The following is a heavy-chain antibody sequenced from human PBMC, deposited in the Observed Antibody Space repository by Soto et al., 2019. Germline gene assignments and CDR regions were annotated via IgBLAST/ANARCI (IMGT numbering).Heavy chain of an antibody. D-gene: IGHD2-2*01. Sequence: SETLSLTCTVSDGSISSYYWSWIRQPPGKGLEWIGYIYYSGSTNYNPSLKSRVTISVDTSKNQFSLKLSSVTAADTAVYYCARSGTVQLSNRGYYYYYMDVWGKGTTVTVSS. V-gene: IGHV4-59*01. CDR3: ARSGTVQLSNRGYYYYYMDV. J-gene: IGHJ6*03. CDR1: DGSISSYY. CDR2: IYYSGST.